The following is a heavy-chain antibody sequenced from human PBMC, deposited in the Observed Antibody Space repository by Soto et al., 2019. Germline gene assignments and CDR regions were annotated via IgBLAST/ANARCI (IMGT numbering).Heavy chain of an antibody. D-gene: IGHD3-22*01. Sequence: QVQLQESGPGLVQPSETLSLTCTVSGDSFSSYYWSWVRQPAGKGLEWIGRIDISGTTNYNPSLKSRVTTSRDTPKNQFSLQLTSVTAADTAVYYCARDSLGDYDSSGYYYANNYYYGMDVWGQGTTVTVSS. CDR2: IDISGTT. CDR3: ARDSLGDYDSSGYYYANNYYYGMDV. CDR1: GDSFSSYY. J-gene: IGHJ6*02. V-gene: IGHV4-4*07.